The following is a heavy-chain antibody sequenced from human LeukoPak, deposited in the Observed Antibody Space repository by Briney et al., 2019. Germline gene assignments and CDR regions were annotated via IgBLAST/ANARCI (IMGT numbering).Heavy chain of an antibody. CDR3: AKGGYSYGFGLIDY. V-gene: IGHV3-30*18. Sequence: GRSLRLSCAASGFTFSSYGMHWVRQAPGKGLEWVAVISYDGSNKYYADPVKGRFTISRDNSKNTLYLQMNSLRAEDTAVYYCAKGGYSYGFGLIDYWGQGTLVTVSS. CDR1: GFTFSSYG. D-gene: IGHD5-18*01. J-gene: IGHJ4*02. CDR2: ISYDGSNK.